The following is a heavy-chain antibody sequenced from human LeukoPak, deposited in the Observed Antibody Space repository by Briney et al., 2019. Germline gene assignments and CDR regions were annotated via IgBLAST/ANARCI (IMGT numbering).Heavy chain of an antibody. D-gene: IGHD3-10*01. Sequence: GGSLRLFCAVSGFTFDDYAMHWVRQGPGKGLDWVSSISWNSGTIGYADSVKGRFTISRDNAKNSLYLQMNSLKTEDTAVYYCTHDITMVLGVISYWGQGTLVTVSS. CDR1: GFTFDDYA. CDR3: THDITMVLGVISY. CDR2: ISWNSGTI. V-gene: IGHV3-9*01. J-gene: IGHJ4*02.